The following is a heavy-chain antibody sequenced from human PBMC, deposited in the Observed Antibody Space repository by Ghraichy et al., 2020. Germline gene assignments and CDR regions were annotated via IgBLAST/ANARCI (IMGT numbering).Heavy chain of an antibody. V-gene: IGHV4-34*01. Sequence: SETLSLTCAVYGGSFSGYYWSWIRQPPGKGLEWIGEINHSGSTNYNPSLKSRVTISVDTSKNQFSLKLSSVIAADTAVYYCARGTTSGQLRYFDWVKHPNYYYYMDVWGKGTTVTVSS. D-gene: IGHD3-9*01. CDR3: ARGTTSGQLRYFDWVKHPNYYYYMDV. J-gene: IGHJ6*03. CDR1: GGSFSGYY. CDR2: INHSGST.